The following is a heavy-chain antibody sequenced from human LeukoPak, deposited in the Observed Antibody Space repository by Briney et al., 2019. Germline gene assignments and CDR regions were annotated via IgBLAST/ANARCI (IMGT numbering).Heavy chain of an antibody. CDR1: SDSINNNF. CDR3: ARGGGLFGGYLDS. D-gene: IGHD3-16*01. Sequence: PSETLSLTCTVSSDSINNNFWNWIRQPPGKRLEWIGYIPPSGSTNYSPFLKGRLTMSVDTSKNQFSLRLSSVTAADTAIYYCARGGGLFGGYLDSWGQGTLVTVSS. V-gene: IGHV4-4*08. J-gene: IGHJ4*02. CDR2: IPPSGST.